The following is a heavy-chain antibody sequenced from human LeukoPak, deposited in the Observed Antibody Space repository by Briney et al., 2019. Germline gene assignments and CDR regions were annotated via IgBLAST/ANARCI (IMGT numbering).Heavy chain of an antibody. CDR3: ARDGTHAYGMDV. CDR2: IYYSGST. V-gene: IGHV4-59*01. CDR1: GGSFSGYY. Sequence: SETLSLTCAVDGGSFSGYYWSWIRQPPGKGLEWIGYIYYSGSTNYNPSLKSRVTISVDTSKNQFSLKLSSVTAADTAVYYCARDGTHAYGMDVWGQGTTVTVSS. J-gene: IGHJ6*02. D-gene: IGHD1-26*01.